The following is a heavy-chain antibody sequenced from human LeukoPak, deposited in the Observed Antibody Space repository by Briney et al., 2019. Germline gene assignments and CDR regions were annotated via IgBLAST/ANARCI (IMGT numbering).Heavy chain of an antibody. J-gene: IGHJ4*02. CDR1: GYTFTSYG. Sequence: ASVKVSCKASGYTFTSYGISWVRQAPGQGLEWMGWISAYNGNTNSAQKLQGRVTMTTDTSTSIAYTELRSLRSDDTAVYYCARVGIAVAGSSADYWGQGTLVTVSS. V-gene: IGHV1-18*01. D-gene: IGHD6-19*01. CDR2: ISAYNGNT. CDR3: ARVGIAVAGSSADY.